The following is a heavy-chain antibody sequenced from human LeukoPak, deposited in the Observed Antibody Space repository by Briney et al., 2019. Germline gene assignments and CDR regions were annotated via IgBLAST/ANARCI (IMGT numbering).Heavy chain of an antibody. CDR1: GFTFSSYS. J-gene: IGHJ4*02. D-gene: IGHD6-19*01. CDR3: AKIPVSYSSGWSNFDY. V-gene: IGHV3-23*01. Sequence: GGSLRLSCAASGFTFSSYSMNWVRQAPGKGLEWVSGISASGGSTYYADSVKGRFTISRDNSKNTLYLQMNSLRAEDTAVYYCAKIPVSYSSGWSNFDYWGQGTLVTVSS. CDR2: ISASGGST.